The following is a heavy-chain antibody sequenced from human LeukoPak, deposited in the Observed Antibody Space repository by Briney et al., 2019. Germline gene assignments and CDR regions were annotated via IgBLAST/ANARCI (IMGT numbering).Heavy chain of an antibody. D-gene: IGHD3-22*01. V-gene: IGHV1-18*01. CDR1: GYTFTSYD. CDR3: ARVTGYMIEDYFDY. Sequence: ASVKVSCKASGYTFTSYDVSWVRQAPGQGLEWMGWIGAYNGNTNYAQKLQGRVTMTTDTSTTTAYMELRSLRSDDTAVYYCARVTGYMIEDYFDYWGQGTLVTVSS. CDR2: IGAYNGNT. J-gene: IGHJ4*02.